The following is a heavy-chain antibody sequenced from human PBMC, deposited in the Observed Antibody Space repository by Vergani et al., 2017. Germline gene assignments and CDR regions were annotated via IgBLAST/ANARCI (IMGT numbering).Heavy chain of an antibody. V-gene: IGHV3-21*04. CDR2: ISGRSNYV. D-gene: IGHD1-26*01. CDR1: GFSFSTYS. Sequence: EVQLQESGGGLVKPGGSLRVSCAASGFSFSTYSINWVRQAPGKGLEWVSSISGRSNYVYYADSLKGRFTISRDNSKNTLYLQMNSLRVEDTAVYYCARAYGSYDWFDYWGQRTLVTVSS. J-gene: IGHJ4*01. CDR3: ARAYGSYDWFDY.